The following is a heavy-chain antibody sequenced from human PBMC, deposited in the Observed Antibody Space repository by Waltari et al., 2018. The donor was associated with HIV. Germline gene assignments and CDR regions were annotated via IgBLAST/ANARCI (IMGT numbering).Heavy chain of an antibody. CDR3: ARDRSSSGYYFDY. V-gene: IGHV3-48*02. CDR1: GFAFSTYD. D-gene: IGHD3-22*01. J-gene: IGHJ4*02. CDR2: ITSTSFTR. Sequence: EVQLVESGGGLVQPGGSVRLSWAASGFAFSTYDMNWVRQAPGKGLVWVSYITSTSFTRYYADSVKGRFTISRDNAKNSLYLQMNSLRDEDTAVYFCARDRSSSGYYFDYWGQGTLVTVSS.